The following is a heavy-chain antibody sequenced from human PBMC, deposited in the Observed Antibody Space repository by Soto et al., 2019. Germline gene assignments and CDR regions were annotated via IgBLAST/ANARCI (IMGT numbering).Heavy chain of an antibody. Sequence: SETLSLTCTVPIDSIPSNSYFWPWIRQPPGKGLQWIGSIYYSGTTYYNPSLKSRVTISVDRSKNQFSLKLSSVTAADTAVYYCARHFSVDYFDYWGQGALVTVS. CDR2: IYYSGTT. CDR1: IDSIPSNSYF. V-gene: IGHV4-39*01. CDR3: ARHFSVDYFDY. J-gene: IGHJ4*02.